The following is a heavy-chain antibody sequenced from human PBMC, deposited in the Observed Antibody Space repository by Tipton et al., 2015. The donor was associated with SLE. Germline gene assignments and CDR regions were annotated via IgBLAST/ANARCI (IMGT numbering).Heavy chain of an antibody. D-gene: IGHD6-13*01. Sequence: TLSLTCTVSGVFISTSGDYWGWIRQPPGKGLGWIGDIFHSWSTYYNPSLGSRVTMSVDTSKNHFSLRLNSVAAADTAVYYCARADIAAAGTGRDYWGQGTLVTVSS. CDR2: IFHSWST. V-gene: IGHV4-39*02. J-gene: IGHJ4*02. CDR3: ARADIAAAGTGRDY. CDR1: GVFISTSGDY.